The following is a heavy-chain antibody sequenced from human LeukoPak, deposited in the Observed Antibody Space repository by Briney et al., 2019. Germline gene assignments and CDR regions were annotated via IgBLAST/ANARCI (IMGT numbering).Heavy chain of an antibody. V-gene: IGHV1-69*13. CDR3: ARAGPGITVTRGIILRPPKSFVD. CDR2: LFPVFGTT. J-gene: IGHJ4*02. CDR1: GGTYHRYG. D-gene: IGHD3-10*01. Sequence: SVKVSCKASGGTYHRYGIIWVRQAPGQGLEWMGGLFPVFGTTNFAQQFQDRLPITADDSMTEVYMDLSSLSSDDTAVYYCARAGPGITVTRGIILRPPKSFVDWGQGTRVIVSS.